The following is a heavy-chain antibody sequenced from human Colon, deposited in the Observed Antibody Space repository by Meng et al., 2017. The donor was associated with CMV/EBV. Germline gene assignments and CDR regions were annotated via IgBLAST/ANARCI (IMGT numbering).Heavy chain of an antibody. CDR1: GGSIRSSSSY. CDR2: IYYSGST. J-gene: IGHJ4*02. Sequence: LQPQEAGRGPVKPSETLSLTCTVSGGSIRSSSSYLGGIRQPPGKGLEWIGSIYYSGSTSYNPSLKSRVTISVDTSKNQFSLKLSSVTAADTAGYYCARAAAAGEYYFDYWGQGTLVTVSS. CDR3: ARAAAAGEYYFDY. D-gene: IGHD6-13*01. V-gene: IGHV4-39*07.